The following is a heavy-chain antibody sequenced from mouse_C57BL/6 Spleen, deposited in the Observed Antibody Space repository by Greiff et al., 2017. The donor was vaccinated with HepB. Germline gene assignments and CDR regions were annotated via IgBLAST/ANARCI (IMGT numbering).Heavy chain of an antibody. V-gene: IGHV1-69*01. CDR1: GYTFTSYW. D-gene: IGHD3-2*02. CDR3: ARRAQGPYYYAMDY. J-gene: IGHJ4*01. Sequence: QVQLQQPGAELVMPGASVKLSCKASGYTFTSYWMHWVKQRPGQGLEWIGEIDPSDSYTNYNQKFKGKSTLTVDKSSSTAYMQLSSLTSEDSAVYYCARRAQGPYYYAMDYWGQGTSVTVSS. CDR2: IDPSDSYT.